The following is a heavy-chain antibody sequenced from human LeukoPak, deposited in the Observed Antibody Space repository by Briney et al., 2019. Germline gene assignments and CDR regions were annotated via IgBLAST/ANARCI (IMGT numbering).Heavy chain of an antibody. Sequence: GGSLRLSCTASGXTFGDYAMSWVRQAPGKGLEWVGFIRTKTYGGTTEYAASVKGRFTISRDDSKSIAYLQMNSLKTEDTAVYYCTREPQSSGYADYWGQGTLVTVSS. J-gene: IGHJ4*02. CDR3: TREPQSSGYADY. D-gene: IGHD3-22*01. V-gene: IGHV3-49*04. CDR2: IRTKTYGGTT. CDR1: GXTFGDYA.